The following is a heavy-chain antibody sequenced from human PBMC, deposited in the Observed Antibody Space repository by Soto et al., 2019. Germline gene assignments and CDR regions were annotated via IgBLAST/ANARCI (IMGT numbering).Heavy chain of an antibody. J-gene: IGHJ6*02. CDR2: IIPIFGTA. V-gene: IGHV1-69*13. Sequence: SVKVSCKASGGTFSSYAISWVRQAPGQGLEWMGGIIPIFGTANYAQKFQGRVTITADESTSTAYMELSSLRSEDTAVYYCARVRLIVDTAMVTDYGMDVWGQGTTVTVSS. D-gene: IGHD5-18*01. CDR1: GGTFSSYA. CDR3: ARVRLIVDTAMVTDYGMDV.